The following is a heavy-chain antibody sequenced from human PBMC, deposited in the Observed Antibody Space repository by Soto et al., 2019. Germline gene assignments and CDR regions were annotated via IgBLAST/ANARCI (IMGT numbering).Heavy chain of an antibody. V-gene: IGHV4-30-2*01. D-gene: IGHD5-18*01. CDR3: ARERGGYGLFDS. CDR2: IYPSGMP. CDR1: GGSISNAAYS. J-gene: IGHJ4*02. Sequence: SETLSLTCTVSGGSISNAAYSWSWIRQPPGKGLEWIGYIYPSGMPSYNPSLRSRVTISIDRSNDQFSLNLKSVTAADTAVYYCARERGGYGLFDSWGQGTLVTVSS.